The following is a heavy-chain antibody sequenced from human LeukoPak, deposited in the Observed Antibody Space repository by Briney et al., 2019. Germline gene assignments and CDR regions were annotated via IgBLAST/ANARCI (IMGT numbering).Heavy chain of an antibody. V-gene: IGHV1-24*01. J-gene: IGHJ4*02. Sequence: ASVKVSCKVSGYTLTELSMHWVRQAPGKGLEWMGGFDPKDGETIYAQEFQGRVTMTEDTSTDTAYMELSSLRSEDTAVYYCATGWKAVAAPLFEYWGQGTLVTVSS. D-gene: IGHD6-19*01. CDR3: ATGWKAVAAPLFEY. CDR1: GYTLTELS. CDR2: FDPKDGET.